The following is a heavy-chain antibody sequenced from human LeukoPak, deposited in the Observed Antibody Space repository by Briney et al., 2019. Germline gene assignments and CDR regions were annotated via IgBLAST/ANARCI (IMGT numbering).Heavy chain of an antibody. CDR1: GVSISSGDYY. V-gene: IGHV4-30-4*01. CDR2: IYYSGST. Sequence: PSETLSLTCTVSGVSISSGDYYWSWIPQPPGKGLEWIGYIYYSGSTYYNPSLKSRVTISVDTSKNQFSLKLSSVTAADTAVYYCAKAGTFYYYGMDVWGQGTTVTVSS. J-gene: IGHJ6*02. CDR3: AKAGTFYYYGMDV. D-gene: IGHD6-13*01.